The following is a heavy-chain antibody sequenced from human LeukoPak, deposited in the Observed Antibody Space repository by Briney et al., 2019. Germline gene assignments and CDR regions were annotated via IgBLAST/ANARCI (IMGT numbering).Heavy chain of an antibody. CDR2: VNRDGSET. Sequence: GGSLRLSCAASGFALSSHWMTWVRQVPGRGPEWVANVNRDGSETYYLDSVKGRFTISKDNAKSSLYLRMNSLRAEDTALYHCARNNGMDVWGQGTTVIVSS. CDR3: ARNNGMDV. J-gene: IGHJ6*02. CDR1: GFALSSHW. V-gene: IGHV3-7*03.